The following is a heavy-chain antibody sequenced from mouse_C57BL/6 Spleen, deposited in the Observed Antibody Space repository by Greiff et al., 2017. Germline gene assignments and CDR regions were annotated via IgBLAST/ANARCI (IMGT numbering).Heavy chain of an antibody. CDR3: ARRSYDYDDGGSWFAY. J-gene: IGHJ3*01. D-gene: IGHD2-4*01. CDR1: GYTFTSYW. CDR2: IYPGSGST. V-gene: IGHV1-55*01. Sequence: VQLQQPGAELVKPGASVKMSCQASGYTFTSYWITWVKQRPGQGLEWIGDIYPGSGSTNYNEKFKSKATLTVDTSSSTAYMQLSSLTSEGSAVYYCARRSYDYDDGGSWFAYWGQGSLVTVSA.